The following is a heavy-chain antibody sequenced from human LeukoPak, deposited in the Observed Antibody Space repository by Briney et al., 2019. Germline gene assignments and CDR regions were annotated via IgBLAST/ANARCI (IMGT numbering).Heavy chain of an antibody. CDR1: GFIFSNYN. D-gene: IGHD2-2*01. CDR2: ISSSGSYI. CDR3: AREVGWGIVVVPAATAFDY. V-gene: IGHV3-21*01. Sequence: GGSLRLSCAASGFIFSNYNMNWVRQAPGKGLEWVSFISSSGSYIYFADSVNGRFTISRDNAKNSLFLQMNSLRAEDTAVYYCAREVGWGIVVVPAATAFDYWGQGTLVTVSS. J-gene: IGHJ4*02.